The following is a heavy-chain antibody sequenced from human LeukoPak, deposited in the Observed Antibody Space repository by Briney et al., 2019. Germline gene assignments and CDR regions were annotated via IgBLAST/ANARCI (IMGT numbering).Heavy chain of an antibody. D-gene: IGHD3-22*01. J-gene: IGHJ4*02. CDR1: GYSISSGYY. CDR3: ARASRSGYTTFDY. V-gene: IGHV4-38-2*01. CDR2: MYHSGST. Sequence: SETLSLTCAVSGYSISSGYYWGWIRQPPGKGLEWIGSMYHSGSTYHNPSLKSRVTISVDTSRNHLSLNLRSVTAADTAVYYCARASRSGYTTFDYWGQGTPVTVSS.